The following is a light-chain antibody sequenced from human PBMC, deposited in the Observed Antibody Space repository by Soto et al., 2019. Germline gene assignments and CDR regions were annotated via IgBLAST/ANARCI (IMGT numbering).Light chain of an antibody. V-gene: IGLV6-57*03. J-gene: IGLJ2*01. CDR2: EDN. Sequence: NFMLTQPHSVSESPGKTVTISCTRSSGSIASNYVQWYQQRPGSAPTTVIYEDNQRHSGVPDRFSCSIDSSSNSASLTISGLKTEDEADFFCQSYDRSNPVLFGGGTKLTVL. CDR3: QSYDRSNPVL. CDR1: SGSIASNY.